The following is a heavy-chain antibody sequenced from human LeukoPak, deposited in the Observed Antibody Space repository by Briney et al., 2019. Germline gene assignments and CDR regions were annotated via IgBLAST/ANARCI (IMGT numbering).Heavy chain of an antibody. CDR3: AKVGYCSSASCYPWVEYYYGMDV. Sequence: PGGSLRLSCAASGFTLSSYAMSWVRHAQGEGLEWVSAISGSVGSTYYADSVKGRFTISRDKSKNTLYLQMNSLRVEDTAVYYCAKVGYCSSASCYPWVEYYYGMDVWGQGTTVTVSS. V-gene: IGHV3-23*01. J-gene: IGHJ6*02. CDR1: GFTLSSYA. D-gene: IGHD2-2*01. CDR2: ISGSVGST.